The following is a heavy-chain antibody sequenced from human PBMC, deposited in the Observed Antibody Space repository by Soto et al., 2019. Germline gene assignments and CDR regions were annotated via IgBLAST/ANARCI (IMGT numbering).Heavy chain of an antibody. D-gene: IGHD6-19*01. V-gene: IGHV4-31*03. Sequence: QVQLQESGPGLVTPSQILSLTCTVSGDSIRNSNYYWSWIHQRPGKGLEWLGYISYSGSTYQNPSLKSRLTVSMDTSKNQFSLRLGSVTAADTAVYYCARDLGSEQWFFDSWGQGILVTVSS. CDR2: ISYSGST. J-gene: IGHJ4*02. CDR3: ARDLGSEQWFFDS. CDR1: GDSIRNSNYY.